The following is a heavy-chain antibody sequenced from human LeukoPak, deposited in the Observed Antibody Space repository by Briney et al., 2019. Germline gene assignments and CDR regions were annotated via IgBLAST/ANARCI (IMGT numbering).Heavy chain of an antibody. J-gene: IGHJ4*02. CDR1: GFTFSDYY. Sequence: PGGSLRLSCAASGFTFSDYYVSWIRQAPGKGLEWVSYISSSGITRYYADSVKGRFTMSRDNAKNSVHLQMNSLRAEDTAVYYCARDLKGVAHFFEYWGQGILVTVSS. V-gene: IGHV3-11*04. D-gene: IGHD3-10*01. CDR2: ISSSGITR. CDR3: ARDLKGVAHFFEY.